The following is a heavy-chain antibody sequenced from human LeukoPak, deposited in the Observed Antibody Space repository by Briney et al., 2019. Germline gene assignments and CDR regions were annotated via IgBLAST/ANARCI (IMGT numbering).Heavy chain of an antibody. J-gene: IGHJ4*02. V-gene: IGHV3-20*04. CDR3: SRGPGWNSGSPRYSDY. CDR2: INWNGGSI. D-gene: IGHD1-26*01. CDR1: GFTFDDYA. Sequence: GGSLRLSCATSGFTFDDYAMSWVRQAPGKGLEWVSGINWNGGSIGYGDSVKGRITISRDNAKNSLYLQMDSLRAEDTALYYCSRGPGWNSGSPRYSDYWGQGTLVTVSS.